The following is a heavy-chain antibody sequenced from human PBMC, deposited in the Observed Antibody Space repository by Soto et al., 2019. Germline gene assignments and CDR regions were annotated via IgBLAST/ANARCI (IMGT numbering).Heavy chain of an antibody. CDR2: ISAYNGNT. V-gene: IGHV1-18*01. CDR1: GYTFTSYG. Sequence: QVQLVQSGAEVKKPGASVKVSCKASGYTFTSYGISWVRQAPGQGLEWMGWISAYNGNTNYAQKLQGRVTMTTDTAPSTAHMELRSLRSDGTAVYYCGGAPVVAAVDAEYFQHWGQGTLVTVSS. CDR3: GGAPVVAAVDAEYFQH. J-gene: IGHJ1*01. D-gene: IGHD2-15*01.